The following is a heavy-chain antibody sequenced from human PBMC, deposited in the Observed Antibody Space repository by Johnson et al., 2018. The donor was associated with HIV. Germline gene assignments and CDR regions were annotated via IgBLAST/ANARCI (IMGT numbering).Heavy chain of an antibody. CDR3: AREGYSGYDSSGDAFDI. CDR2: ISYDGSNK. Sequence: QVQLVESGGGVVQPGRSLRLSCAASGFTFSSYAMHWVRQAPGKGLEWVAVISYDGSNKYYADSVKGRFTISRDKAKNSLYLQMNSLRAEDTAVYYCAREGYSGYDSSGDAFDIWGQGTMVTVSS. J-gene: IGHJ3*02. CDR1: GFTFSSYA. D-gene: IGHD5-12*01. V-gene: IGHV3-30*04.